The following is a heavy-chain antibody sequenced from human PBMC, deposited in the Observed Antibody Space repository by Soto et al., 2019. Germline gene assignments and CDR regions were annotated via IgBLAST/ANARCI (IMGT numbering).Heavy chain of an antibody. Sequence: PGGSLRLSCAASGFTFSSYAMSWVRQAPGKGLERVSAISGSGGSTYYADSVKGRFTISRDNSKNTLYLQMNSLRAEDTAVYYCVKGMSLIQLRLRPVYYYGMDVWGQGTTVTVSS. CDR1: GFTFSSYA. CDR3: VKGMSLIQLRLRPVYYYGMDV. D-gene: IGHD5-18*01. CDR2: ISGSGGST. J-gene: IGHJ6*02. V-gene: IGHV3-23*01.